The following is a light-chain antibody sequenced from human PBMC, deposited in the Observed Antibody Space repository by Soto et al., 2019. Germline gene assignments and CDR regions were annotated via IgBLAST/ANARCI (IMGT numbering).Light chain of an antibody. V-gene: IGKV1-39*01. Sequence: DIQMTQSPSSLSASVGDRVTITCRAGQSISIYLNWYQQKPGKAPKLLIYAASSLQSGVPSRFSGSGSGTDFTLTISSLQPEDFATYYCQQTYGALAWTFGQSTKVEV. CDR2: AAS. CDR1: QSISIY. J-gene: IGKJ1*01. CDR3: QQTYGALAWT.